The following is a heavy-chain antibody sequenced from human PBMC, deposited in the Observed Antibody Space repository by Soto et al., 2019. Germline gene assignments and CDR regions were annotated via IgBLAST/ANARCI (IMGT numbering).Heavy chain of an antibody. V-gene: IGHV3-74*01. CDR1: GFTFSSYW. CDR2: INRDGTST. J-gene: IGHJ4*02. Sequence: EVQLVESRGGLVQPGGSLRLSCAGSGFTFSSYWMHWVRQAPGKGLVWVSRINRDGTSTSYADSVKGRFTTSRDNAKNTLYLQMNSLRAEDTAVYYCARVGQGRYYFDYWGQGTLVTVSS. CDR3: ARVGQGRYYFDY.